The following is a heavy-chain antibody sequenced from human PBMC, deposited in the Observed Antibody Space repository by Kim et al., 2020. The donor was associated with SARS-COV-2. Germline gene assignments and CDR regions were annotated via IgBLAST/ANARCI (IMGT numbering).Heavy chain of an antibody. J-gene: IGHJ6*02. CDR1: GFSFNRYG. D-gene: IGHD6-13*01. CDR3: AKNEVGYTSSWYGDYYYSGMDG. V-gene: IGHV3-30*18. CDR2: ISYDGSKK. Sequence: PGGSLRLSCAASGFSFNRYGMYWVRQAPGKGLEWVALISYDGSKKYYADSVKGRFTISRDNSKNTLFLQMNSLRTEDTAVFYCAKNEVGYTSSWYGDYYYSGMDGWGQGTTVTVSS.